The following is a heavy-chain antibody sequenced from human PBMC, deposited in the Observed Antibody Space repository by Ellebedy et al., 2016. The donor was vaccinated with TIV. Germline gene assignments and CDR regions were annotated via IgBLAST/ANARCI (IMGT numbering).Heavy chain of an antibody. J-gene: IGHJ5*02. D-gene: IGHD6-6*01. V-gene: IGHV4-59*01. Sequence: SETLSLTCAISGGSISSYYWNWIRQPPGKGLEWIGNVYYSGSTNYNPSLKSRLTISVDTSGNQFSLKLSSVTAADTAVYYCARLPIYSNSYGWFDPWGQGTLVTVSS. CDR1: GGSISSYY. CDR3: ARLPIYSNSYGWFDP. CDR2: VYYSGST.